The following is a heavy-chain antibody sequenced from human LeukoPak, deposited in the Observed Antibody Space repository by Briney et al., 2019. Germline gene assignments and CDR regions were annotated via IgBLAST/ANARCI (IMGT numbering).Heavy chain of an antibody. CDR3: ARGSGHCTNGVCYTGKDHYYYYYMDV. CDR2: ISTYNGDT. Sequence: ASVKVSCKASGYTFTSYGINWVRQAPGQGLEWMGWISTYNGDTNYAQKLQGRVTMTTDTSTSTAYMELRSLRSDDTAVYYCARGSGHCTNGVCYTGKDHYYYYYMDVWGKGTTVTVSS. D-gene: IGHD2-8*01. V-gene: IGHV1-18*01. J-gene: IGHJ6*03. CDR1: GYTFTSYG.